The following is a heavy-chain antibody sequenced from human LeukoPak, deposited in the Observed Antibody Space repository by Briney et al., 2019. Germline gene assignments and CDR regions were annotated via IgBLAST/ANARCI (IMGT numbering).Heavy chain of an antibody. Sequence: SGGSLRLSCAASGFTFSSYAMSWVRQAPGKGLEWVSAISGSGGSTYYADSVKGRFTISRDNSNNTLYLQMNSLRAEDTAVYYCAKPYYDFWSGYYSHGMDVWGQGTTVTVSS. J-gene: IGHJ6*02. CDR2: ISGSGGST. CDR1: GFTFSSYA. V-gene: IGHV3-23*01. CDR3: AKPYYDFWSGYYSHGMDV. D-gene: IGHD3-3*01.